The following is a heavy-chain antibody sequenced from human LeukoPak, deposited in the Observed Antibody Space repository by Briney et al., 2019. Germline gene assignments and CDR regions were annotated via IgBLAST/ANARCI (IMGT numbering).Heavy chain of an antibody. CDR3: AKDLGYYDSSGYYQFDY. J-gene: IGHJ4*02. CDR1: GFIFSTYG. Sequence: GGTLRLSWAASGFIFSTYGMSWVRQAPGKGLEWVSAIDGPGDRTFYADSVKGRFTISRDNSKKTQYLQMNSLRAEDTAVYYCAKDLGYYDSSGYYQFDYWGQGTLVTVSS. D-gene: IGHD3-22*01. V-gene: IGHV3-23*01. CDR2: IDGPGDRT.